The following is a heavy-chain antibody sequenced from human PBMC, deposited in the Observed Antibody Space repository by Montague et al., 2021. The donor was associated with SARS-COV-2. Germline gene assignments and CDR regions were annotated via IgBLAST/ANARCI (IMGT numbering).Heavy chain of an antibody. D-gene: IGHD6-13*01. CDR2: IYKGGGT. Sequence: SETLSLTCTVYGGSISRYSWTWIRQPPGKGLEWIGNIYKGGGTNXXPSLTSGVTISVDTSKNQFSRKLSSVAAADTAVYYCARVGRGSSWYEVASDIWGQGTMVTVSS. J-gene: IGHJ3*02. V-gene: IGHV4-59*01. CDR3: ARVGRGSSWYEVASDI. CDR1: GGSISRYS.